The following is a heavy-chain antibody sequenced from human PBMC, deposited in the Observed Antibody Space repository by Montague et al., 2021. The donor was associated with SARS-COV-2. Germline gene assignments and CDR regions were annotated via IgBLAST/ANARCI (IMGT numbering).Heavy chain of an antibody. CDR3: VRGIEAAGSYDY. CDR1: GGSISSYY. V-gene: IGHV6-1*01. J-gene: IGHJ4*02. CDR2: TYYRSMWKX. D-gene: IGHD6-13*01. Sequence: SETLSLTCTVSGGSISSYYWSWIRQPPSRGLEWLGRTYYRSMWKXDYARSVKSRIAINPDTSKNQFSLQLSSVTPEDTALYYCVRGIEAAGSYDYWGQGTLVTVSS.